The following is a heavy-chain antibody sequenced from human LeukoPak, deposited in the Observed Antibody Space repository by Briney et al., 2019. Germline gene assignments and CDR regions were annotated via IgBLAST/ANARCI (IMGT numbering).Heavy chain of an antibody. CDR1: GYTFTAYH. V-gene: IGHV1-2*02. CDR2: INPNSGGT. CDR3: AISGMVRGRWLAP. J-gene: IGHJ4*02. D-gene: IGHD3-10*01. Sequence: ASVKVSFTSSGYTFTAYHMHWVRQAPGQGLEWMGWINPNSGGTNYEQKFQGRVTMTRDTSISTAYMELSRLRSDDTAVYYCAISGMVRGRWLAPWGQGTPVTVSS.